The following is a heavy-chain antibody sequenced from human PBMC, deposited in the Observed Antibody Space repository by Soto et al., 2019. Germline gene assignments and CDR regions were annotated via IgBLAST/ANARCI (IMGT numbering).Heavy chain of an antibody. CDR1: VYTFTTYD. D-gene: IGHD6-25*01. V-gene: IGHV1-8*01. J-gene: IGHJ4*02. CDR2: LIPHNGNT. Sequence: ASVTVYRKASVYTFTTYDIHWVRQAPGQRLEWMGWLIPHNGNTGYAQQFRDRVKIAMNTSTSTVSLEVSSLRFEDTATYYCARRKERSGPHYFDYWGQGTLVTVSS. CDR3: ARRKERSGPHYFDY.